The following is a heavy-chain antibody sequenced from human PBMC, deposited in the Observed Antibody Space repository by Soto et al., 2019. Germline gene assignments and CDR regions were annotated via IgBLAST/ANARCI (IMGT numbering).Heavy chain of an antibody. CDR2: IWYDGSNK. J-gene: IGHJ4*02. D-gene: IGHD3-16*01. CDR1: GSTFSNYG. Sequence: VQLVESGGGVVQPGTSLRLSCVASGSTFSNYGMHWVRQAPGKGPQWVAVIWYDGSNKSYGESVKGRFTISRDNSENTLYLDINSLRAEDTAVYYCARDGGSHGPSYFDSWGQGSLVIVSS. V-gene: IGHV3-33*01. CDR3: ARDGGSHGPSYFDS.